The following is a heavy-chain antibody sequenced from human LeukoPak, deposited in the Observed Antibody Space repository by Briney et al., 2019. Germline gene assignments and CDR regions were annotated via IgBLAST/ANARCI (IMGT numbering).Heavy chain of an antibody. CDR1: GGSISNGSYY. V-gene: IGHV4-39*07. D-gene: IGHD1-26*01. CDR2: INHSGST. Sequence: SQTLSLTCIVSGGSISNGSYYWSWIRQPPGKGLEWIGEINHSGSTNYNPSLKSRVTISVDTSKNQFSLKLSSVTAADTAVYYCARGGKWELLVGYYFDYWGQGTLVTVSS. J-gene: IGHJ4*02. CDR3: ARGGKWELLVGYYFDY.